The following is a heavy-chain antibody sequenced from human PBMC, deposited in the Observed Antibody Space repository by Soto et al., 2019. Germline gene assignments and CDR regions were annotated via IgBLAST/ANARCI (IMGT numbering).Heavy chain of an antibody. V-gene: IGHV1-69*01. CDR1: GGTFSSYA. CDR2: IIPIFGTA. J-gene: IGHJ6*02. Sequence: QVQLVQSGAEVKKPGSSVKVSCKASGGTFSSYAISWVRQAPGQGLEWMGGIIPIFGTANYAQKFQGRVTITADESTSTAYMELSSLRSEDTAVYYCARERGCSSTSCYLSDYYYGMDVWGQGTTVTVSS. CDR3: ARERGCSSTSCYLSDYYYGMDV. D-gene: IGHD2-2*01.